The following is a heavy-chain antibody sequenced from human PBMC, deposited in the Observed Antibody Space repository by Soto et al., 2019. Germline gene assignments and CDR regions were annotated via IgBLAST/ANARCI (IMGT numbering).Heavy chain of an antibody. V-gene: IGHV3-23*01. Sequence: LRLSCAASGFTFGNYAMNWVRQAPGKGLEWISSISDPGTSTYYANSVKGRFSMSRDNSKNTLFLQMNRLRADDTAVYFCAKSLVTPSDAFDLRCSGTLVTVSS. D-gene: IGHD2-21*02. CDR2: ISDPGTST. J-gene: IGHJ3*01. CDR3: AKSLVTPSDAFDL. CDR1: GFTFGNYA.